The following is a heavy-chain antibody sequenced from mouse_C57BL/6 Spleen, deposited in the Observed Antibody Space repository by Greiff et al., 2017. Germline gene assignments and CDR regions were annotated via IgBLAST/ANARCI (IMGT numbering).Heavy chain of an antibody. Sequence: EVKVIESGGGLVQPKGSLKLSCAASGFSFNTYAMNWVRQAPGKGLEWVARIRSKSNNYATYYADSVKDRFTISRDDSESMLYLQMNNLKTEDTAMYYCVRQGDGSSRPWYFDVWGTGTTVTVSS. CDR1: GFSFNTYA. CDR2: IRSKSNNYAT. V-gene: IGHV10-1*01. CDR3: VRQGDGSSRPWYFDV. D-gene: IGHD1-1*01. J-gene: IGHJ1*03.